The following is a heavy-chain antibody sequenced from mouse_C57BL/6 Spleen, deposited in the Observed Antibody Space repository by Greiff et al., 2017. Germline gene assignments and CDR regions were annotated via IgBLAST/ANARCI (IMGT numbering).Heavy chain of an antibody. Sequence: VQLQQPGAELVKPGASVKLSCKASGYTFTSYWMHWVKQRPGRGLEWIGRIDPNSGGTKYNEKFKSKATLTVDKPSSPAYMQLSSLTAEDSAVYYCASPYGSSPFDYWGQGTTLTVSS. CDR3: ASPYGSSPFDY. J-gene: IGHJ2*01. CDR2: IDPNSGGT. V-gene: IGHV1-72*01. D-gene: IGHD1-1*01. CDR1: GYTFTSYW.